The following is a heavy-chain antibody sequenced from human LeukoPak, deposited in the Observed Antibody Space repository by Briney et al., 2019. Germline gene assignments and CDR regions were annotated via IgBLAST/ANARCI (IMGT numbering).Heavy chain of an antibody. D-gene: IGHD6-13*01. CDR2: ISGSGVIT. Sequence: PGGSLRLSRAASRFIFGNYAMGWVRQAPGKGLEWVSAISGSGVITYYADSVKGRFTISRDNSKNTLYLQMNSLRAEDTAVYYCAKEGYGSTWNADFDYWGQGTLVIVSS. CDR1: RFIFGNYA. J-gene: IGHJ4*02. V-gene: IGHV3-23*01. CDR3: AKEGYGSTWNADFDY.